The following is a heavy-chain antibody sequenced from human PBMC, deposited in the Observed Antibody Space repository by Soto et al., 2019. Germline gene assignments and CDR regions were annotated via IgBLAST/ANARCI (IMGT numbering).Heavy chain of an antibody. CDR1: GDSVSSNSAA. Sequence: LSLTCAISGDSVSSNSAAWNWIRQSPSRGLEWLGRTYYRSKWYNDYAVSVKSRITINPDTSKNQFSLQLNSVTPEDTAVYYCARASYGDYSYYYYMDVWGKGTTVTVSS. J-gene: IGHJ6*03. V-gene: IGHV6-1*01. D-gene: IGHD4-17*01. CDR3: ARASYGDYSYYYYMDV. CDR2: TYYRSKWYN.